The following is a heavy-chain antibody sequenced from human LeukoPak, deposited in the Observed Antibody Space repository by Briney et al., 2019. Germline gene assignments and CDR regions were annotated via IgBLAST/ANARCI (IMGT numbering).Heavy chain of an antibody. J-gene: IGHJ4*02. D-gene: IGHD5-18*01. Sequence: PSETLSLTCTVSGGSISSSSYYWGWIRQPPGKGLEWIGSIYYSGSTYYNPSLKSRVTISVDTSKNQFSLKVNSVTAADTSVYYCARTRSGYSYGFNYWGQGALVTVSS. V-gene: IGHV4-39*01. CDR2: IYYSGST. CDR3: ARTRSGYSYGFNY. CDR1: GGSISSSSYY.